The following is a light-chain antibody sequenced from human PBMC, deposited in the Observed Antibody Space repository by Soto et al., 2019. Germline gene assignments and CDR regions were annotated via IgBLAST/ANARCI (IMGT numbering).Light chain of an antibody. V-gene: IGKV1-5*03. J-gene: IGKJ4*01. CDR1: QSISSW. CDR2: KAS. Sequence: DIQMTQSPSTLSASVGDSVTITCRASQSISSWLAWYQHKPGKAPNLLIYKASSLESGVPSRFSGSGSGTEFTLPVSSLQPDDLATYYGQQYGSYPLTVGGGTKVEIK. CDR3: QQYGSYPLT.